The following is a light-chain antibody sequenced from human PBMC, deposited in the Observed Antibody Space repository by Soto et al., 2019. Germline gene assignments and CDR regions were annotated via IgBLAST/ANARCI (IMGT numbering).Light chain of an antibody. J-gene: IGLJ1*01. CDR2: EGS. Sequence: QSALTQPASVSGSPGQSITISCTGTGRDVGSYNLVSWYQQHPGKAPKLMIYEGSKRPSGVSNRFSGSKSGNTASLTISGLQAEDEADYYCCSYAGSSTYVFGNGTKVTVL. CDR3: CSYAGSSTYV. V-gene: IGLV2-23*01. CDR1: GRDVGSYNL.